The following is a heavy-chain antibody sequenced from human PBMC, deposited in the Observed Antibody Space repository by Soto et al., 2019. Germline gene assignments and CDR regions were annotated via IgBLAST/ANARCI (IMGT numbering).Heavy chain of an antibody. Sequence: PXETLSLTCTVSGCSISSGGYYWSWIRQHPGKGLEWIGYIYYSGSTYYNPSLKSRVTISVDTSKNQFSLKLSSVTAADTAVYYCAAWSGYYGAYNWFDHWGQGTLVTVSS. V-gene: IGHV4-31*03. D-gene: IGHD3-3*01. J-gene: IGHJ5*02. CDR2: IYYSGST. CDR1: GCSISSGGYY. CDR3: AAWSGYYGAYNWFDH.